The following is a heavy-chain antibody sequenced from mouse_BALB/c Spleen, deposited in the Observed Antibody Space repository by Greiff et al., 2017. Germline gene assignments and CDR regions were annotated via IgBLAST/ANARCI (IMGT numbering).Heavy chain of an antibody. CDR2: IWAGGST. Sequence: VKVVESGPGLVAPSQSLSITCTVSGFSLTSYGVHWVRQPPGKGLEWLGVIWAGGSTNYNSALMSRLSISKDNSKSQVFLKMNSLQTDDTAMYYCARGERTYAMDYWGQGTSVTVSS. CDR3: ARGERTYAMDY. V-gene: IGHV2-9*02. J-gene: IGHJ4*01. CDR1: GFSLTSYG.